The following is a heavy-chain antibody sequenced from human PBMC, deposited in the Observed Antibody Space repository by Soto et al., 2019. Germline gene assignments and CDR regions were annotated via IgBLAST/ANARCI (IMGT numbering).Heavy chain of an antibody. D-gene: IGHD2-15*01. J-gene: IGHJ6*02. Sequence: GSLRLSCAASGFTFSSYGMHWVRQAPGKGLEWVAVISYDGSNKYYADSVKGRFTISRDNSKNTLYLQMNSLRAEDTAVYYCAKGGYCSGGSCPKYYYYGMDVWGQGTTVTVSS. CDR2: ISYDGSNK. CDR1: GFTFSSYG. V-gene: IGHV3-30*18. CDR3: AKGGYCSGGSCPKYYYYGMDV.